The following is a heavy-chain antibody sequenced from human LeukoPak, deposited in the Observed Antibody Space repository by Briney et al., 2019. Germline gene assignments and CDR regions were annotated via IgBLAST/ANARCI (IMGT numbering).Heavy chain of an antibody. V-gene: IGHV3-23*01. CDR2: ISGSGSGT. CDR1: GFTFSSYA. Sequence: GGSLRLSCAASGFTFSSYAMSWVRKAPGKGLEWVSGISGSGSGTYYPDSVKGRFTISRDNSKNTLYLQMNSLRAEDTAVYYCARAYPIDYWGQGTLVTVSS. CDR3: ARAYPIDY. J-gene: IGHJ4*02.